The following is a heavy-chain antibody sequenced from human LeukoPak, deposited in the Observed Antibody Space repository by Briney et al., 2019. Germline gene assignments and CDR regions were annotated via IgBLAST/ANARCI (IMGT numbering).Heavy chain of an antibody. D-gene: IGHD5-18*01. J-gene: IGHJ4*02. CDR2: IYYSGST. CDR1: GGSISSSSYY. Sequence: PSETLSLTCTVSGGSISSSSYYWGWIRQPPGKGLEWIGSIYYSGSTYYNPSLKSRVTISVDTSRNQFSLKLSSVTAADTAVYYCARGDSYDTYYFDYWGQGILVTVSS. CDR3: ARGDSYDTYYFDY. V-gene: IGHV4-39*07.